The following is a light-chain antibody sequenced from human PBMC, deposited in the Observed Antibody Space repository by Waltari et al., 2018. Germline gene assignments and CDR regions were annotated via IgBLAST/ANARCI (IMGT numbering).Light chain of an antibody. J-gene: IGLJ1*01. CDR2: EVT. CDR1: SSYVGGYHY. Sequence: QSALTQPSSVSGSPGPSITISGTGTSSYVGGYHYVPWYQQYPGNAPKLIIYEVTHRPSGVSNRFSGSKSGNTASLTISGLQSEDEADYFCSSYRDSKTLLYVFGTGTTVTVL. V-gene: IGLV2-14*01. CDR3: SSYRDSKTLLYV.